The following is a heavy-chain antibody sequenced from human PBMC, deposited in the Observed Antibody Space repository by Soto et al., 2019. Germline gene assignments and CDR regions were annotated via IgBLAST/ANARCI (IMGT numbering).Heavy chain of an antibody. CDR3: ALRTGNWNPLGY. CDR2: IVPMIGKV. V-gene: IGHV1-69*02. Sequence: QVQLVQSGAEVEKPGSSVKVSCKVSGGTTSSYTIGWVRQAPGQGLQWMGNIVPMIGKVDYAQTFQDRVTLTADKSTRTVYMELRSLRSEDTAVYFCALRTGNWNPLGYWGQGTLVTVSS. J-gene: IGHJ4*02. D-gene: IGHD1-1*01. CDR1: GGTTSSYT.